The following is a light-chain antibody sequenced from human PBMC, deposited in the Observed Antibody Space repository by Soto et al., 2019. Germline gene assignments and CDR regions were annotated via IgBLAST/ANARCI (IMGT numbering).Light chain of an antibody. CDR3: SSYAGSNNLV. CDR1: SSDVGRYNY. Sequence: QSVLTQPPSASGSPGQSVTISCTGTSSDVGRYNYVSWYQQHTGKAPKLMIYEVSKRPSGVPDRFSGSKSGNTASLTVSGLQAEDEADYYCSSYAGSNNLVFGGGTKVTVL. CDR2: EVS. V-gene: IGLV2-8*01. J-gene: IGLJ3*02.